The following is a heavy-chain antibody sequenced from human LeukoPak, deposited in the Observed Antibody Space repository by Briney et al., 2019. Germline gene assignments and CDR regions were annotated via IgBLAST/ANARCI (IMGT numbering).Heavy chain of an antibody. CDR2: SIPIFGTA. CDR3: ASHYDSSGYYPHNAFDI. D-gene: IGHD3-22*01. Sequence: SVKVSCKASGGTFSSYAISWVRQAPGQWLEWMGGSIPIFGTANYAQKFQGRVTITTDESTSTAYMELSSLRSEDTAVYYCASHYDSSGYYPHNAFDIGGQGTMVTVSS. V-gene: IGHV1-69*05. J-gene: IGHJ3*02. CDR1: GGTFSSYA.